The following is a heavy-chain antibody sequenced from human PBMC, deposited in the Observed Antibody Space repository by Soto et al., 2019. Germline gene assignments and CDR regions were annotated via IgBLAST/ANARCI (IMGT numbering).Heavy chain of an antibody. Sequence: SETLSLTCNVSGGSIRSGGYYWGWIRQAPGKGLEWIGYIHYRGRTSYNPSLESRVSISLDTSGHQFSLTLTSVTAADTAVYYCARCRDAFGFDSWGQGTLVTV. CDR3: ARCRDAFGFDS. V-gene: IGHV4-31*03. J-gene: IGHJ4*02. D-gene: IGHD2-15*01. CDR1: GGSIRSGGYY. CDR2: IHYRGRT.